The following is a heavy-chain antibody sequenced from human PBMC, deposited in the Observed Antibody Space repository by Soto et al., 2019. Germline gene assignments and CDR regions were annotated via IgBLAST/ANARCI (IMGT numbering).Heavy chain of an antibody. Sequence: QLQLQESGPGLVKSSETLSLTCSVSGASVSSSHYWVWIRQPPGKGLVWIGSVSYSGSPYYSPSFKSRIPISVATSTNQFSLRVRSVTATDTAVYFCARHYNTGAFFDYWGQGKLVTVSS. CDR2: VSYSGSP. CDR1: GASVSSSHY. CDR3: ARHYNTGAFFDY. D-gene: IGHD1-20*01. V-gene: IGHV4-39*01. J-gene: IGHJ4*02.